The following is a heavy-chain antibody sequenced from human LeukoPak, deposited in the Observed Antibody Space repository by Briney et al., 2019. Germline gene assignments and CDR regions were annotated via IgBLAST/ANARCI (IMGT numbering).Heavy chain of an antibody. CDR3: ARFSRYCSSTSCYLYGMDV. Sequence: ASVKVSCKASGGTFNSYAITWVRQAPGQGLEWMGWMDPNSGNTGYAQKFQGRVTMTRTTSRSTAYMELSSLRSEDTALYYCARFSRYCSSTSCYLYGMDVWGQGTTVTVSS. D-gene: IGHD2-2*01. CDR1: GGTFNSYA. V-gene: IGHV1-8*01. J-gene: IGHJ6*02. CDR2: MDPNSGNT.